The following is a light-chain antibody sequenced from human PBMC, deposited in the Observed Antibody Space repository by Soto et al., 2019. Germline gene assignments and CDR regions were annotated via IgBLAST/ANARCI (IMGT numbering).Light chain of an antibody. V-gene: IGKV3-15*01. CDR3: QQSHNWRLT. CDR1: QSINSE. J-gene: IGKJ2*01. CDR2: GAS. Sequence: EIVMTQSPATLSLSPGERAALSCRASQSINSELAWYQQKPGQPPRLLIYGASTRATGVPARLTGSESGSVFTITISGLQSEDLALYYCQQSHNWRLTSGQGTRLE.